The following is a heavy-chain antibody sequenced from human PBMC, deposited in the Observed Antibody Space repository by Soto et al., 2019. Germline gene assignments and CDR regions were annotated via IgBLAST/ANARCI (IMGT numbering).Heavy chain of an antibody. CDR1: GGCISSSSYY. Sequence: PSETLSLTCTVSGGCISSSSYYWGWIRQPPGKGLEWIGSIYYSGSTYYNPSLKSRVTISVDTSKNQFSLKLSSVTAADTAVYYCASLYGXDVWGQGTTVTVSS. CDR3: ASLYGXDV. V-gene: IGHV4-39*01. J-gene: IGHJ6*02. CDR2: IYYSGST.